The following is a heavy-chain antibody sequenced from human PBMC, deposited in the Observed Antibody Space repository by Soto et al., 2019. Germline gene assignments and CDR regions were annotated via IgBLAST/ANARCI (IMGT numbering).Heavy chain of an antibody. Sequence: EVQVLESGGALVQPGGSLRLSCAASGFTFRKHAMTWVRQAPGQGLEYVSSITASGSATFYAASVRGRFAISRDNAKSTSYLQMSSLRAEDTALYDCAKDVADRGIDPWGQGTLVTVSS. D-gene: IGHD2-21*01. CDR2: ITASGSAT. CDR1: GFTFRKHA. CDR3: AKDVADRGIDP. J-gene: IGHJ5*02. V-gene: IGHV3-23*01.